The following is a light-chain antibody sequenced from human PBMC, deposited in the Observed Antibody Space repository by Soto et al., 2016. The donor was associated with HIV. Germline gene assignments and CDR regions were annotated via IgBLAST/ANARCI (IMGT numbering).Light chain of an antibody. CDR1: QSISSW. Sequence: DIQMAQSPSTLSAFVGDRVTITCRASQSISSWLAWYQQKPGKVPKLLIYKASSLESGVPSRFTGIGSGTEFTLTINGLQPDDFATYYCQQYSSEATFGQGTKVEIK. CDR2: KAS. V-gene: IGKV1-5*03. CDR3: QQYSSEAT. J-gene: IGKJ1*01.